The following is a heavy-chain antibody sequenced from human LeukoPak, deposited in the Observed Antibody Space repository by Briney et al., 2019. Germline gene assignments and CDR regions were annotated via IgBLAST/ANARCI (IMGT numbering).Heavy chain of an antibody. CDR2: ISGSGGST. Sequence: GASLRLSCAASGFTFSSYAMSWVRQAPGKGLEWVSAISGSGGSTYYADSVKGRFTISRDNSKNTLYLQMNSLRAEGTAVYYCAKEEDSSGWQYYFDYWGQGTLVTVSS. CDR1: GFTFSSYA. D-gene: IGHD6-19*01. J-gene: IGHJ4*02. V-gene: IGHV3-23*01. CDR3: AKEEDSSGWQYYFDY.